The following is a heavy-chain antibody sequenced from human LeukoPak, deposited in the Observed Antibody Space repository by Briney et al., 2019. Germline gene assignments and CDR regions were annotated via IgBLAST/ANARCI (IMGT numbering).Heavy chain of an antibody. CDR2: ISSSSSYI. D-gene: IGHD7-27*01. Sequence: GGSLRLSCAASGFTFSSYSMNWVRQAPGKGLEWVASISSSSSYIYYADSVKGRFTISRDNAKNSLYLQMNSLRAEDTAVYYCARQLIMRNWGSAQGWGQGTLVTVSS. V-gene: IGHV3-21*01. J-gene: IGHJ4*02. CDR3: ARQLIMRNWGSAQG. CDR1: GFTFSSYS.